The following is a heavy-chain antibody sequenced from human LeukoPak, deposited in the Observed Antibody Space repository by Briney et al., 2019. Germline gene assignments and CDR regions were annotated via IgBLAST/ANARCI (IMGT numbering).Heavy chain of an antibody. D-gene: IGHD3-10*01. CDR3: AKMTDSTPYSSGTFDS. CDR2: ISDTGDKT. Sequence: GGSLRLSCSASGFTLRSYAMGWVRQAPGKGLEWVSAISDTGDKTYYADSVKGRFTISRDNSRNTLYLQMSRLRAEDTALFYCAKMTDSTPYSSGTFDSWGQGTLVTVSS. CDR1: GFTLRSYA. J-gene: IGHJ4*02. V-gene: IGHV3-23*01.